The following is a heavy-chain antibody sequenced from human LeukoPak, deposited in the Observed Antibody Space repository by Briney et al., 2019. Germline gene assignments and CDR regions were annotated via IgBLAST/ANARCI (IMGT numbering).Heavy chain of an antibody. D-gene: IGHD3-16*01. Sequence: ASVKVSCKASGYTFTSYGISWVRQAPGQGLEWMGWIIAYNGNTNYAQKLQGRVTMTTDTSTSTAYMELRSLRSDDTAVYYCARGTPGDDYVWGSPPEFDYWGQGTPVTVSS. CDR3: ARGTPGDDYVWGSPPEFDY. CDR2: IIAYNGNT. J-gene: IGHJ4*02. CDR1: GYTFTSYG. V-gene: IGHV1-18*01.